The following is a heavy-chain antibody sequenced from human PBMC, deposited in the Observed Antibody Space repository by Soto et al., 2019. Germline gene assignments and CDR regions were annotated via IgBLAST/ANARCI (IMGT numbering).Heavy chain of an antibody. Sequence: EVQLVESGGGLVQPGGSLRLSCAASGFTFSSYSMNWVRQAPGKGLEWVSGFRSGGDDDTTYYADSVRGRFTISRDNSKNTLFLQMNSLRAEDTAIYYCAKKVNSGSGSQFFDYWGQGTLVTVSS. CDR2: FRSGGDDDTT. CDR1: GFTFSSYS. CDR3: AKKVNSGSGSQFFDY. V-gene: IGHV3-23*04. D-gene: IGHD3-10*01. J-gene: IGHJ4*02.